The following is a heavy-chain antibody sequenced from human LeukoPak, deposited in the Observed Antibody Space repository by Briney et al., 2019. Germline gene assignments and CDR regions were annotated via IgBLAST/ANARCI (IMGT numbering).Heavy chain of an antibody. Sequence: SETLSLTCAVYGGSFSGYYWSWIRQPPGKGLEWVGEINHSGSSNYNPSLKSRVNISVDTSKNQFSLKLSSVTAADTAVYYCARGPPRIVGATSFRWFDPWGQGTLVTVSS. CDR3: ARGPPRIVGATSFRWFDP. V-gene: IGHV4-34*01. D-gene: IGHD1-26*01. CDR1: GGSFSGYY. J-gene: IGHJ5*02. CDR2: INHSGSS.